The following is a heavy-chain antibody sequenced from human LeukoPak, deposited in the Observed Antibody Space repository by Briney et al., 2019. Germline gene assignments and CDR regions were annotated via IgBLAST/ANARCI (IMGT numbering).Heavy chain of an antibody. Sequence: ASVTVSCKASGYTFTSYGISWVRQAPGQGLEWMGWISAYNGNTNYAQKLQGRVTMTTDTSTSTAYMELRSLRSDDTAVYYCARDLGGYYDSSGYLGSDYWGQGTLVTVSS. CDR2: ISAYNGNT. D-gene: IGHD3-22*01. CDR1: GYTFTSYG. CDR3: ARDLGGYYDSSGYLGSDY. V-gene: IGHV1-18*01. J-gene: IGHJ4*02.